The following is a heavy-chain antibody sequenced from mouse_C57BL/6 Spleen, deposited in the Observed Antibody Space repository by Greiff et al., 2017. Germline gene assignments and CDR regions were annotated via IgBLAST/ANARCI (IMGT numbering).Heavy chain of an antibody. V-gene: IGHV1-82*01. CDR1: GYAFSSSW. CDR3: AREGYYYGRSDWYFDV. J-gene: IGHJ1*03. CDR2: IYPGDGDT. D-gene: IGHD1-1*01. Sequence: QVQLQQSGPELVKPGASVKISCKASGYAFSSSWMNWVKQRPGKGLEWIGRIYPGDGDTNYNGKFKGKATLTADKSSSTAYMQLSSLTSEDSAVYFCAREGYYYGRSDWYFDVWGTGTTVTVSS.